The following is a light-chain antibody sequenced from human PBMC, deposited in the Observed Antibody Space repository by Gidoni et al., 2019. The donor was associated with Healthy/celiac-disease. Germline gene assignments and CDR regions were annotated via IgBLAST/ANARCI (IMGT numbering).Light chain of an antibody. V-gene: IGLV2-14*01. CDR3: SSYTSSSSYV. CDR1: SSDVGGYNY. CDR2: DVS. J-gene: IGLJ1*01. Sequence: QSALTQPASVSRSPGQSITISCTGTSSDVGGYNYVSWYQQHPGKAPKLMIYDVSNRPSGVSNRFSGSKSGNTASLTSAGLQAEDEADYYCSSYTSSSSYVFGTGTKVTVL.